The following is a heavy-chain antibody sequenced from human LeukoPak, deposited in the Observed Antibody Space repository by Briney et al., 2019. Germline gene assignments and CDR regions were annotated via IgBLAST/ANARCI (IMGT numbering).Heavy chain of an antibody. V-gene: IGHV3-53*01. CDR3: ARDIYDFWSGSYFDY. CDR1: GFTFSSYS. J-gene: IGHJ4*02. D-gene: IGHD3-3*01. CDR2: IYSGGST. Sequence: GGSLRLSCAASGFTFSSYSMNWVRQAPGKGLEWVSVIYSGGSTYYADSVKGRFTISRDNSKNTLYLQMNSLRAEDTAVYYCARDIYDFWSGSYFDYWGQGTLVTVSS.